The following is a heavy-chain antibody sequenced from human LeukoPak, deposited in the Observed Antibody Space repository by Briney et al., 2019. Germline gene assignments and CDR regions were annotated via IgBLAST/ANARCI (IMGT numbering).Heavy chain of an antibody. CDR1: RFTFTTYA. CDR3: AKDLTYYHEFLDY. V-gene: IGHV3-30*18. J-gene: IGHJ4*02. Sequence: GGSLRLSCAASRFTFTTYAMHWVRQAPGKGLEWVAVISYDGGDKYYADSVKGRFTISRDNSKNTLYMQMNSLTAEDTAVYYCAKDLTYYHEFLDYWGQGTLVTVSS. D-gene: IGHD3-22*01. CDR2: ISYDGGDK.